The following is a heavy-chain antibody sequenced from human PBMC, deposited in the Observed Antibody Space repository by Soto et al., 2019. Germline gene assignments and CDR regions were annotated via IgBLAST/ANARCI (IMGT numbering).Heavy chain of an antibody. CDR1: GGSMSGSY. CDR2: MHYRGNT. CDR3: ARGYRSGYYYHMDG. Sequence: SETLSLTCSVSGGSMSGSYWGWVRQPPGKGLEWIGYMHYRGNTNYNPSLKSRAAISVDTSKNQFSLRVSSVTAADTAVYYCARGYRSGYYYHMDGWGRGTTVTVSS. V-gene: IGHV4-59*08. J-gene: IGHJ6*03. D-gene: IGHD3-16*02.